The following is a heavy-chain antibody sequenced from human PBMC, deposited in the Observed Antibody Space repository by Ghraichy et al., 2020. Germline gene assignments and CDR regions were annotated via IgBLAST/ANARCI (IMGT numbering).Heavy chain of an antibody. CDR1: GGSISSSSYY. D-gene: IGHD1-14*01. Sequence: SETLSLTCTVSGGSISSSSYYWGWIRQPPGKGLEWIGSIYYSGSTYYNPSLKSRVTISVDTSKNQFSLKLSSVTAADTAVYYCASRHDSTGLYYYYGMDVWGQGTTVTVSS. V-gene: IGHV4-39*01. CDR2: IYYSGST. CDR3: ASRHDSTGLYYYYGMDV. J-gene: IGHJ6*02.